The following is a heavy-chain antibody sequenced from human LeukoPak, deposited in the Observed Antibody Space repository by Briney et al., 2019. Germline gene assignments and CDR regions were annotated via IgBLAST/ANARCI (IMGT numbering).Heavy chain of an antibody. D-gene: IGHD3-3*01. CDR2: INHSGST. CDR1: GGSFSGYY. J-gene: IGHJ6*02. CDR3: ARDGYYDFWSGYRLVYYGMDV. V-gene: IGHV4-34*01. Sequence: SETLSLTCAVYGGSFSGYYWSWIRQPPGKGLEWIGEINHSGSTNYNPSLKSRVTISVDTPKNQFSLKLSSVTAADTAVYYCARDGYYDFWSGYRLVYYGMDVWGQGTTVTVSS.